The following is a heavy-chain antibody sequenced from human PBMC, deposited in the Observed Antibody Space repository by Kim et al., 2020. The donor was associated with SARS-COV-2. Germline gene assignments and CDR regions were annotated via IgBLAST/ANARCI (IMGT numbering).Heavy chain of an antibody. CDR1: GFSFSNYP. CDR2: TSKSGDNI. CDR3: AKSPAGGCERYLSMYYFDY. D-gene: IGHD6-6*01. J-gene: IGHJ4*02. V-gene: IGHV3-23*01. Sequence: GGSLRLSCAASGFSFSNYPMNWVRQAPGKGLEWVSSTSKSGDNIKNADSVKGRFTISRDNSKNTLYLQMKGMRAEDTAVYYCAKSPAGGCERYLSMYYFDYWGQGARVTVSS.